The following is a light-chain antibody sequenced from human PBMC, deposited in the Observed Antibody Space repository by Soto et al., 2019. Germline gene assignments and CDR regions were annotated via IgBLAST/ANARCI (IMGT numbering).Light chain of an antibody. Sequence: EIVLTQSPGTLSLSPGETATLSCRASQTVNSDYLAWFQQRPGQAPRLLIYGASSRATGIPDRFSGSGSGTDFTLTISRLEPEDFAVYYCQQFSSSPITFGQGTRLEIK. CDR3: QQFSSSPIT. J-gene: IGKJ5*01. CDR1: QTVNSDY. V-gene: IGKV3-20*01. CDR2: GAS.